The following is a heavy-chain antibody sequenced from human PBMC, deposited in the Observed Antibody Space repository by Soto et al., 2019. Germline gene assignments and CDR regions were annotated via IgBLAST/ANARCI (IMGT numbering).Heavy chain of an antibody. CDR1: GGSFSGYY. CDR2: INHSGST. J-gene: IGHJ5*02. V-gene: IGHV4-34*01. Sequence: SETLSLTCAVYGGSFSGYYWSWIRQPPGKGLEWIGEINHSGSTNYNPSLKSRVTISVDTSKNQFSLKLSSVTAADTAVYYCAGDFWSGYYKVHSFDPWGQGTLVTVSS. CDR3: AGDFWSGYYKVHSFDP. D-gene: IGHD3-3*01.